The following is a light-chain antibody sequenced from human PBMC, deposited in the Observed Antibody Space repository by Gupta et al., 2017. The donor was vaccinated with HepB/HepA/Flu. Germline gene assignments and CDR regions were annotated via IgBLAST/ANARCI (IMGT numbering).Light chain of an antibody. CDR3: TTWDDSLKGPV. J-gene: IGLJ3*02. CDR1: NSNIGRNP. V-gene: IGLV1-44*01. Sequence: QSVLPQPPSASGTPGQRVTISCSGSNSNIGRNPVNWYQQLPGTAPKLPIYTNSQRPSGVPERFSGSKSGTSASLAISRLQSEDEADYYCTTWDDSLKGPVFGGGTKVTVL. CDR2: TNS.